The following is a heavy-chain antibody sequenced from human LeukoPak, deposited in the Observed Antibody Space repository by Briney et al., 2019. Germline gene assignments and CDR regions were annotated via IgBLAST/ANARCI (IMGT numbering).Heavy chain of an antibody. D-gene: IGHD5-12*01. CDR2: IYFSGST. J-gene: IGHJ5*02. V-gene: IGHV4-61*10. CDR1: GVSISNDGYY. CDR3: ARESPYMVATGGNWFDP. Sequence: SETLSLTCTVSGVSISNDGYYWTWIRQSAGKGLEWIGRIYFSGSTNYNPSLKSRVTISVDTSKNQFSLKLSSVTAADTAVYYCARESPYMVATGGNWFDPWGQGTLVTVSS.